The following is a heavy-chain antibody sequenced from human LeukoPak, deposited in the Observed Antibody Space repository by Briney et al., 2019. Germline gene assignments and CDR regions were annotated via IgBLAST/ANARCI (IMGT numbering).Heavy chain of an antibody. D-gene: IGHD5-18*01. CDR2: ISYDGSSK. J-gene: IGHJ3*02. CDR3: ARARSSYGYGDAFDI. Sequence: PGGSLRLSCAPSGFTFSTYAMQWVRQAPGKVLEWVAVISYDGSSKYYAESVKGRFTISRDNSKNPLYLQMNSLRAEDTALYYGARARSSYGYGDAFDIWGQGTMVTVSS. V-gene: IGHV3-30*04. CDR1: GFTFSTYA.